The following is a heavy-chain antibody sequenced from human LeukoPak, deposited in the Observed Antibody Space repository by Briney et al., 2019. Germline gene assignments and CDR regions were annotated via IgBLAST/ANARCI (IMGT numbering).Heavy chain of an antibody. CDR3: AKDRTVGASYWYFDL. V-gene: IGHV3-23*01. CDR2: ISGGGGST. Sequence: GGSLRLSCAASGFTFSTYAMSWVRQAPGKGLEWVSSISGGGGSTYSADSVKGRFTISRDSSKNTLFLHMNTLRAEDTAIYYCAKDRTVGASYWYFDLWGRGTLVTVSS. D-gene: IGHD1-26*01. J-gene: IGHJ2*01. CDR1: GFTFSTYA.